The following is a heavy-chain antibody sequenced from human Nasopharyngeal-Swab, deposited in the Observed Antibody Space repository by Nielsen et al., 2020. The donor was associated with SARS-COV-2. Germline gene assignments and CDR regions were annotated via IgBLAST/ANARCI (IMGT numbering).Heavy chain of an antibody. Sequence: SVKVSCKASGGTFSSYAISWVRQAPGQGLEWMGGIIPIFGTANYAQKFQGRVTITADESTSTAYMELSSLRSEDTAVYYCARDKGIAVHDALDIWGQGTMVTVSS. CDR1: GGTFSSYA. CDR3: ARDKGIAVHDALDI. D-gene: IGHD6-19*01. V-gene: IGHV1-69*13. CDR2: IIPIFGTA. J-gene: IGHJ3*02.